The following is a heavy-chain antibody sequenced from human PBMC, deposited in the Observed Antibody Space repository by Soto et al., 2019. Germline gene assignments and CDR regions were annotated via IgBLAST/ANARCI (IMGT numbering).Heavy chain of an antibody. J-gene: IGHJ6*02. Sequence: ETLSLTCAVYGGSFSGYYWSWIRQPPGKGLEWIGEINHSGSTNYNPSLKSRVTISVDTSKNQFSLKLSSVTAADTAVYYCARVPVYCSSTSCHPTSSYYYGMDVWGQGTTVTVSS. CDR3: ARVPVYCSSTSCHPTSSYYYGMDV. CDR2: INHSGST. CDR1: GGSFSGYY. V-gene: IGHV4-34*01. D-gene: IGHD2-2*01.